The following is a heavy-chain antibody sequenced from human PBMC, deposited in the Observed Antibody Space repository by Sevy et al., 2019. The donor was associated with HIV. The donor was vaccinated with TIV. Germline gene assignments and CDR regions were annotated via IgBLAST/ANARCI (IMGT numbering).Heavy chain of an antibody. CDR2: ISFDASNK. CDR3: ALERLSSDVAEYFQN. J-gene: IGHJ1*01. V-gene: IGHV3-30*04. CDR1: GFTFSRYS. Sequence: GGSLRLSCGASGFTFSRYSMHWVRQAPGKGLEWVATISFDASNKHYADSVKGRFTISRDNFQNSLFLQMNSLRPEDTAVYYCALERLSSDVAEYFQNWGQGTLVTVSS. D-gene: IGHD1-1*01.